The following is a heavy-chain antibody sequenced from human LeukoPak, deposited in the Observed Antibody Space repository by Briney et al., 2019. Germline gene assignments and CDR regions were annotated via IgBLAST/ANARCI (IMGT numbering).Heavy chain of an antibody. Sequence: SETLSLTCTVSGGSISSYYWGWIRQPPGKGLEWIGSIYHSGSTYYNPSLKSRVTISVDTSKNQFSLKLSSVTAADTAVYYCARDRITVNWFDPWGQGTLVTVSS. D-gene: IGHD1-20*01. V-gene: IGHV4-38-2*02. CDR3: ARDRITVNWFDP. CDR2: IYHSGST. J-gene: IGHJ5*02. CDR1: GGSISSYY.